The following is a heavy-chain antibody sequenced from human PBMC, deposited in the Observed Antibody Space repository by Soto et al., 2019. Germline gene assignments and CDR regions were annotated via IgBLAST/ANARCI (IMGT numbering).Heavy chain of an antibody. CDR2: IKKDGGEE. J-gene: IGHJ4*02. V-gene: IGHV3-7*04. D-gene: IGHD6-13*01. Sequence: GGSLRLSCAASGFTFSNYWMSWVRQAPGKGLEWVANIKKDGGEEYYVDSVKGRFTISRDNAKNSLYLQMNSLRAEDTAIYYCATDYSTSWYFPFDYWGQGTLVTVSS. CDR3: ATDYSTSWYFPFDY. CDR1: GFTFSNYW.